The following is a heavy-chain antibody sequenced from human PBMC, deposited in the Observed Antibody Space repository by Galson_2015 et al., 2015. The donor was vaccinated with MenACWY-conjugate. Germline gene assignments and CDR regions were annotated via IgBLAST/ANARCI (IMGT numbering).Heavy chain of an antibody. CDR2: ISKSGSPI. Sequence: LILSCAVSGFTFTGYEFNWVRQAPGKGLEWLSYISKSGSPIYYADSVKGRFTISRDNTKKSLFLQMNSLTAGDTAVYYCARVATWIHQYYYYMDVWGKGTTVTVSS. J-gene: IGHJ6*03. V-gene: IGHV3-48*03. CDR3: ARVATWIHQYYYYMDV. D-gene: IGHD5-18*01. CDR1: GFTFTGYE.